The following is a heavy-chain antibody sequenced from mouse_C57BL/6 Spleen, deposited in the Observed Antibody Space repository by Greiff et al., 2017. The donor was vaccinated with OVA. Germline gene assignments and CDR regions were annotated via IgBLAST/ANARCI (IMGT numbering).Heavy chain of an antibody. CDR1: GFSLTSYG. CDR3: AKKGLQGMDY. J-gene: IGHJ4*01. CDR2: IWRGGST. V-gene: IGHV2-5*01. Sequence: VKLVESGPGLVQPSQRLSITCTVSGFSLTSYGVHWVRQSPGKGLEWLGVIWRGGSTDYNAAFMSRLSITKDNSKSQVFFKMNSLQADDTAIYYCAKKGLQGMDYWGQGTSVTVSS. D-gene: IGHD2-13*01.